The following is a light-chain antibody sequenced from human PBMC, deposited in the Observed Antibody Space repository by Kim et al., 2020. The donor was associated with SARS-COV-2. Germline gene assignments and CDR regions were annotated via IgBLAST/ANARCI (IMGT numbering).Light chain of an antibody. J-gene: IGKJ1*01. V-gene: IGKV3-15*01. CDR3: QQYNNWPWT. CDR1: QNITYN. Sequence: VSPGERATLSCMASQNITYNLVWYQQKPGQTPRLLIYDASTRATGIPASFSGSGSGTEFTLTISGLQSEDFAVYYCQQYNNWPWTFGQGTKVDIK. CDR2: DAS.